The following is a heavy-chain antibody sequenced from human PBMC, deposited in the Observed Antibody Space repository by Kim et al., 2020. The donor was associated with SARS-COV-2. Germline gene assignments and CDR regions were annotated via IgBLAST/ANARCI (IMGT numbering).Heavy chain of an antibody. CDR3: AKDLDSSSWGMDV. D-gene: IGHD6-13*01. J-gene: IGHJ6*02. Sequence: GGSLRLSCAASGFTFSSYGMHWVRQAPGKGLEWVAVISYDGSNKYYADSVKGRFTISRDNSKNTLYLQMNSLRAEDTAVYYCAKDLDSSSWGMDVWGQGTTVTVSS. CDR1: GFTFSSYG. V-gene: IGHV3-30*18. CDR2: ISYDGSNK.